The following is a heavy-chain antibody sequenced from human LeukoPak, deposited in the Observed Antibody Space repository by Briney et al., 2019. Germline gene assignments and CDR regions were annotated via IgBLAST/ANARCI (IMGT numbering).Heavy chain of an antibody. Sequence: PSETLSLTCAVYGGSFSGYYWSRIRQPPGKGLEWIGEINHSGSTNYNPSLKSRVTISVDTSKNQFSLKLSSVTAADTAVYYCAIRRRMVRGVSGWFDPWGQGTLVTVSS. V-gene: IGHV4-34*01. CDR3: AIRRRMVRGVSGWFDP. CDR1: GGSFSGYY. J-gene: IGHJ5*02. CDR2: INHSGST. D-gene: IGHD3-10*01.